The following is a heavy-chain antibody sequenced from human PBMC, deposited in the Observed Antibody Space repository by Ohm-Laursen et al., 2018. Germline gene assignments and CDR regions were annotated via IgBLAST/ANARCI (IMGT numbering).Heavy chain of an antibody. V-gene: IGHV4-4*07. J-gene: IGHJ3*02. CDR1: GGSISGYY. D-gene: IGHD2-21*02. CDR2: IHSSGSP. Sequence: SDTLSLTCTVSGGSISGYYWSWIRQTAGKGLEWIGRIHSSGSPNYNPSLQSRVTMSEDTSKNQFPLRLSSVTAADTAVYFCARRDITKAFNIWGQGTLVTVSS. CDR3: ARRDITKAFNI.